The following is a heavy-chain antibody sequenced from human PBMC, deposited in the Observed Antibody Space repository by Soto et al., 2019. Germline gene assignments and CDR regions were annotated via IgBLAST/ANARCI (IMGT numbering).Heavy chain of an antibody. CDR1: GGSVSSGSYY. Sequence: PSETLSLTCTVSGGSVSSGSYYWSWIRQPPGKGLEWIGYIYYSGSTNYNPSLKSRVTISVDTSKNQFSLKLSSVTAADTAVYYCARDSDYYDSTEAPYSYYGMDVWGQGTTVTVSS. J-gene: IGHJ6*02. CDR3: ARDSDYYDSTEAPYSYYGMDV. CDR2: IYYSGST. V-gene: IGHV4-61*01. D-gene: IGHD3-22*01.